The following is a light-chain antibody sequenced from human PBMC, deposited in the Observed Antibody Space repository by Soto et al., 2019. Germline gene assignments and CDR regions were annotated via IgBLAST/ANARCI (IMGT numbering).Light chain of an antibody. CDR3: QQYNNWVT. CDR2: GAS. Sequence: EIVMTQSPDTLSVSPGERATLSCRASQSIGTSLAWYQQQPGQAPRLLLYGASTRASGSPARFRGSGSGTEFTLNSNYLRSEDAAVYYCQQYNNWVTFGGATRVEI. J-gene: IGKJ4*01. V-gene: IGKV3D-15*01. CDR1: QSIGTS.